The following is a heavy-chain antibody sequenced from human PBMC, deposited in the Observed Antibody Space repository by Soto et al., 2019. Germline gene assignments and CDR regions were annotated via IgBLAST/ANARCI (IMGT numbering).Heavy chain of an antibody. CDR3: AAPRAPVARTRDFDP. CDR1: GFAFTSSA. D-gene: IGHD6-19*01. J-gene: IGHJ5*02. Sequence: EAQLLESGGGLVQPGGSLRLSCAASGFAFTSSAMYWVRQAPGKGLEWVSAIGAGSAGTHYADSLQGRFTISRDDSKNILYLQMDSLKAEDTAVYYCAAPRAPVARTRDFDPWGQGTPVTVSP. CDR2: IGAGSAGT. V-gene: IGHV3-23*01.